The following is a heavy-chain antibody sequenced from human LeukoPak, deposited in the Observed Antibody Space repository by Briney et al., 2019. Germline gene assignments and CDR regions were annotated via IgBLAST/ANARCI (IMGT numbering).Heavy chain of an antibody. CDR2: INPNSGGT. D-gene: IGHD4-17*01. Sequence: GASVKVSCKASGYTFTAYHMHWVRQAPGQGLEWMGWINPNSGGTNFAQKFQGRVTITRDTSISTAYMELSRLRSDDTAVYYCARSQGGDPHHYWGQGTLVTVSS. CDR3: ARSQGGDPHHY. J-gene: IGHJ4*02. CDR1: GYTFTAYH. V-gene: IGHV1-2*02.